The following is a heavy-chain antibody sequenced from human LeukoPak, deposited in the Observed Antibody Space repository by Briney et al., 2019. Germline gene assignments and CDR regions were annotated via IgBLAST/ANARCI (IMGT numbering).Heavy chain of an antibody. Sequence: PGGSLRLSCAASGFTFSNYWMNWVRQAPGKGLEWVANIKQDGSEKYYVDSVKGRFTISRDNAKNSLYLQMNSLGAEDTAVYYCANQRRDYYDSSGYRRHYYYGMDVWGQGTTVTVSS. CDR2: IKQDGSEK. V-gene: IGHV3-7*03. CDR1: GFTFSNYW. J-gene: IGHJ6*02. D-gene: IGHD3-22*01. CDR3: ANQRRDYYDSSGYRRHYYYGMDV.